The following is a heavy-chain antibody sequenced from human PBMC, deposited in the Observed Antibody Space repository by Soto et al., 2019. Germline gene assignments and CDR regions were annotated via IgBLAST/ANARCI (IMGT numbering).Heavy chain of an antibody. V-gene: IGHV1-3*01. CDR1: GYTFTTNV. J-gene: IGHJ5*02. CDR2: INPGNGNT. CDR3: ARAVVGTSNWFDP. Sequence: SVKVSCKASGYTFTTNVIHWVRQAPGQRLEWMGWINPGNGNTQYSPKFQDRVTITRDTSASTAYMELGSLRSGDTAIYYCARAVVGTSNWFDPWGQGTLVTVS. D-gene: IGHD1-26*01.